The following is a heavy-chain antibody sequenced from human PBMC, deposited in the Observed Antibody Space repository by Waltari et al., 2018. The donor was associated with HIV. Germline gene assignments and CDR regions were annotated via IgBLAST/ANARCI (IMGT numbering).Heavy chain of an antibody. CDR2: IAASYPNT. Sequence: EAQLLESGGGLVQPGGCLRVSCVGSGFHFSNYAMIWVRQAPGKWLEWVSAIAASYPNTYYSDSVRCRFTVSKDNSENSLHLQMNSLRAEDTALYYCARIYVSGAFDIWGQGTVVTVSS. J-gene: IGHJ3*02. V-gene: IGHV3-23*01. CDR1: GFHFSNYA. CDR3: ARIYVSGAFDI. D-gene: IGHD3-10*01.